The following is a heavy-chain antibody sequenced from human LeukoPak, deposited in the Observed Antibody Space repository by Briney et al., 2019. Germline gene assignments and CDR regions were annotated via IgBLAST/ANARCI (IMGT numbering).Heavy chain of an antibody. J-gene: IGHJ4*02. D-gene: IGHD3-10*01. CDR1: GFTFSSYA. CDR2: ISGSGGST. V-gene: IGHV3-23*01. CDR3: AKDAVEGYYYGSGSYDTGTY. Sequence: GGSLRLSCAASGFTFSSYAMSWVRQAPGKGLEWVSAISGSGGSTYYADSVKGRFTISRDNSKNTLYLQMNSLRAEDTAVYYCAKDAVEGYYYGSGSYDTGTYWGQGTLVTVSS.